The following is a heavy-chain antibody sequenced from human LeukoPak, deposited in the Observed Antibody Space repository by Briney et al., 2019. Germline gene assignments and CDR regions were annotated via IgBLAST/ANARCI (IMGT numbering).Heavy chain of an antibody. Sequence: GGSLRLSCAASGFTFSSYGMHWVRQAPGKGLEWVAVIWYDGSNKYYADSVKGRFTISRDRSKNTLFLQMNSLRAEDTAVYYCAKQNVELMVFARSAFDIWGQGTMVTVSS. CDR1: GFTFSSYG. D-gene: IGHD2-8*01. CDR2: IWYDGSNK. CDR3: AKQNVELMVFARSAFDI. J-gene: IGHJ3*02. V-gene: IGHV3-30*02.